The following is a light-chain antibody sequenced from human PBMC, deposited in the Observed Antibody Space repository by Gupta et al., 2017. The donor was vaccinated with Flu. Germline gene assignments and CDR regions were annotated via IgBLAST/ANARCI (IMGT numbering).Light chain of an antibody. CDR1: QTVNSN. J-gene: IGKJ1*01. Sequence: EIVMTQSPAPLSVSPGERATLACSASQTVNSNLAWYQQKPGQAPRLLISGASNRTTSIPARFSGSGSGTDFTLTISSLQSEDVAVYYCQQYDSWPPATFGQGTKVEIK. CDR2: GAS. CDR3: QQYDSWPPAT. V-gene: IGKV3-15*01.